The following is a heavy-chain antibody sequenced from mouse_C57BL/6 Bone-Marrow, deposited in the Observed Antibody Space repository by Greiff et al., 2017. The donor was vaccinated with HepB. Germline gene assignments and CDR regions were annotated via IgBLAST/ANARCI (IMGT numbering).Heavy chain of an antibody. D-gene: IGHD1-1*01. J-gene: IGHJ4*01. V-gene: IGHV3-1*01. CDR1: GYSITSGYD. CDR2: ISYSGST. Sequence: EVKLVESGPGMVKPSQSLSLTCTVTGYSITSGYDWHWIRHFPGNKLEWMGYISYSGSTNYNPSLKSRISITHDTSKNHFFLKLNSVTTEDTATYYCAREGGNYAMDYWGQGTSVTVSS. CDR3: AREGGNYAMDY.